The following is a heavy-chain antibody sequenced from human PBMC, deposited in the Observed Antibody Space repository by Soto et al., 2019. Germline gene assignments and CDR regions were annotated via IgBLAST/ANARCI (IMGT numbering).Heavy chain of an antibody. V-gene: IGHV3-53*01. CDR3: AREVEDGMDV. J-gene: IGHJ6*02. CDR2: IYSGGST. D-gene: IGHD2-15*01. Sequence: GGSLRLSCAASGFTFSNYAMSWVRQAPGKGLEWVSVIYSGGSTYYADSVKGRFTISRDNSKNTLYLQMNSLRAEDTAVYYCAREVEDGMDVWGQGTTVTVSS. CDR1: GFTFSNYA.